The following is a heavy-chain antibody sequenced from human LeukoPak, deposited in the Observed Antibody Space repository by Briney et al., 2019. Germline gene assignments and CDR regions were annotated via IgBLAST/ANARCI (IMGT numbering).Heavy chain of an antibody. Sequence: KPSETLSLTCTVSGGSISSYYWSWIRQPPGKGLEWIGYIYYSGSTNYNPSLKSRVTISVDTSKNQFSLKLSSVTAADTAVYYCARQTAEFIFDYWGQGTLVTVSS. D-gene: IGHD2-21*02. CDR1: GGSISSYY. V-gene: IGHV4-59*08. CDR3: ARQTAEFIFDY. CDR2: IYYSGST. J-gene: IGHJ4*02.